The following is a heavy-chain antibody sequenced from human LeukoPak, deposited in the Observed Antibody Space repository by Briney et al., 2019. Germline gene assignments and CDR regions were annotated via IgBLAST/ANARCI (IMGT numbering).Heavy chain of an antibody. CDR3: VRESDWLFDH. CDR1: AGSRTNYY. J-gene: IGHJ4*02. CDR2: TYYSGRT. Sequence: PSVTLSLNCTVSAGSRTNYYWSWVRQSPEKGLEWMGFTYYSGRTYYNPSLKGRATISVDTSKNQFSLSLKSVTAADTAVYYCVRESDWLFDHWGQGTLVSVSS. D-gene: IGHD3-9*01. V-gene: IGHV4-59*01.